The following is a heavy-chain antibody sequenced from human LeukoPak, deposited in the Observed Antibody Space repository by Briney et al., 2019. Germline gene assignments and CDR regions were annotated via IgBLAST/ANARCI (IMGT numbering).Heavy chain of an antibody. CDR2: IYTSGST. Sequence: SETLSLTCTVSGGSISSGSYYWSWIGQPAGKGLEWIGRIYTSGSTNYNPSLKSRVTISVDTSKNQFSLKLSSVTAADTAVYYCARDPYDDSSGYLNPWGQGTLVTVSP. V-gene: IGHV4-61*02. CDR1: GGSISSGSYY. CDR3: ARDPYDDSSGYLNP. J-gene: IGHJ5*02. D-gene: IGHD3-22*01.